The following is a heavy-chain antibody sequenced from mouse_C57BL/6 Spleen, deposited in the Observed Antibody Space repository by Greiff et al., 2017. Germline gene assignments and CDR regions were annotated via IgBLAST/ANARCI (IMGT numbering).Heavy chain of an antibody. Sequence: EVKLQESGPELVKPGASVKISCKASGYSFSDYNMNWVKQSNGKSLEWIGVINPNYGTTSYNQKFKGKATLTVDQSSSTAYMPLNSLTSEDTAVYDGARGMIYYGNYGYAMDYWGQGTSVTVSS. D-gene: IGHD2-1*01. V-gene: IGHV1-39*01. CDR1: GYSFSDYN. CDR2: INPNYGTT. J-gene: IGHJ4*01. CDR3: ARGMIYYGNYGYAMDY.